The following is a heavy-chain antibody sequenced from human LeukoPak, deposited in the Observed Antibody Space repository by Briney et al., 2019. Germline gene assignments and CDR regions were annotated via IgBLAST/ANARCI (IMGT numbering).Heavy chain of an antibody. J-gene: IGHJ5*02. CDR1: GYTFTTYP. D-gene: IGHD6-13*01. Sequence: ASVKVSCKASGYTFTTYPMNWVRQAPGQGLEWMGWINTNTGNPTYAQGLTGRFVFSLDTSVSTAYLQISSLKADDTAVYYCARDPYTSSSWCRGRANNWFDPWGQGTLVTVSS. CDR3: ARDPYTSSSWCRGRANNWFDP. V-gene: IGHV7-4-1*02. CDR2: INTNTGNP.